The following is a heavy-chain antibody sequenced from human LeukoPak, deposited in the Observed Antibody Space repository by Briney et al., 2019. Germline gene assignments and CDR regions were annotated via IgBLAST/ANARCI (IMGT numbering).Heavy chain of an antibody. CDR1: GFTFSSYS. CDR2: IRGSGATT. J-gene: IGHJ2*01. Sequence: PGGSLRLSCAASGFTFSSYSMTWVRQAPGKGLEWVSSIRGSGATTFHADSVKGRFTISRDNSKNTLYLQMNGLRSEDTAVYYCAQGARADTSWYFDLWGRGTLVTVSS. D-gene: IGHD3-16*01. V-gene: IGHV3-23*01. CDR3: AQGARADTSWYFDL.